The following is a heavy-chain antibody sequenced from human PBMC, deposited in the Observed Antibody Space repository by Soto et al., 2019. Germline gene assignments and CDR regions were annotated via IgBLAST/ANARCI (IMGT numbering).Heavy chain of an antibody. Sequence: ASVKVSCKASGYTFTGYYMHWVRQAPGQGLEWMGWINPNSGGTNYAQKFQGRVTMTRDTSISTAYMELSRLRSDDTAVYYCAAEAYYYDSSGPPHWGQGTLVTVSS. CDR1: GYTFTGYY. CDR2: INPNSGGT. V-gene: IGHV1-2*02. J-gene: IGHJ1*01. CDR3: AAEAYYYDSSGPPH. D-gene: IGHD3-22*01.